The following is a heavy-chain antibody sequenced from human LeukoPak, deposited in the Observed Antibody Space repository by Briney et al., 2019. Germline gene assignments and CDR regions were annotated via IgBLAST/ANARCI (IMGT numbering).Heavy chain of an antibody. J-gene: IGHJ3*02. CDR1: GGSISSSSYY. Sequence: PSETLSLTCTVSGGSISSSSYYWGWIRQPPGKGLEWIGSISYSGSTYYNPSLKSRVTISVDTSKNQFSLKLSSVTAADTAVYYCASYCSTTSCLRRAFDIWGQETMVTVSS. D-gene: IGHD2-2*01. V-gene: IGHV4-39*01. CDR3: ASYCSTTSCLRRAFDI. CDR2: ISYSGST.